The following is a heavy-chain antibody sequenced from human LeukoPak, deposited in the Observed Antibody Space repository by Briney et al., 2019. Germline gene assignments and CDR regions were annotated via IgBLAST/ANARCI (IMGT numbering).Heavy chain of an antibody. CDR1: GLTFSTYA. CDR2: ISSGGTT. J-gene: IGHJ4*02. V-gene: IGHV3-23*01. D-gene: IGHD4-23*01. Sequence: GGSLRLSCVGSGLTFSTYAMNWARQAPGKGLEWASAISSGGTTYYADSVKGRFSISRDNSKNTVYLQMNSLRAEDTAVYYCATRQTTVDYYDCWGQGTLVTVSS. CDR3: ATRQTTVDYYDC.